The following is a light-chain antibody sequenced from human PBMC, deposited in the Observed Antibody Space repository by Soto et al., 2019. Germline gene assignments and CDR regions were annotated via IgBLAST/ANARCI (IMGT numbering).Light chain of an antibody. J-gene: IGKJ1*01. CDR2: DTS. CDR1: QSVSSN. Sequence: EIVMTQSPATLSVSPGERATLSCRASQSVSSNLAWYQQKPGQAPRLLIYDTSTRATGISARFSGSGSGTDFTLTISGLQSEDFAVYYGQQYNNWPPSWTFGQGTKVDIK. V-gene: IGKV3-15*01. CDR3: QQYNNWPPSWT.